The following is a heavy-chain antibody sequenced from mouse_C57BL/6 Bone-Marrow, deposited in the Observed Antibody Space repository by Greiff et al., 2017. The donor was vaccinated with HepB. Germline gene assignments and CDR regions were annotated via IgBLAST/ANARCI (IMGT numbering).Heavy chain of an antibody. J-gene: IGHJ4*01. Sequence: QVQLQQSGPGLVQPSQSLSITCTVSGFSLTSYGVHWVRQSPGKGLEWLGVIWSGGSTDYNAAFISRLSISKDNSKSQVFFKMNSLQADDTAIYYCARKYYGSSLYYYAMDDWGQGTSVTVSS. CDR2: IWSGGST. V-gene: IGHV2-2*01. D-gene: IGHD1-1*01. CDR1: GFSLTSYG. CDR3: ARKYYGSSLYYYAMDD.